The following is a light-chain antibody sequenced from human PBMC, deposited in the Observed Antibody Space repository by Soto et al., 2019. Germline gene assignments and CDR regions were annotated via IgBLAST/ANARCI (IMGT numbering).Light chain of an antibody. Sequence: EIVLTQSPATLSLSPGERATLSCRASQSVRSNLAWYQQKPGQAPRLLIYDASNRATGIQGRFSGSGSGTDFTLTISNLEPEDFAVYYCQQRSNWPWTFGQGAEVEIK. CDR1: QSVRSN. V-gene: IGKV3-11*01. CDR2: DAS. J-gene: IGKJ1*01. CDR3: QQRSNWPWT.